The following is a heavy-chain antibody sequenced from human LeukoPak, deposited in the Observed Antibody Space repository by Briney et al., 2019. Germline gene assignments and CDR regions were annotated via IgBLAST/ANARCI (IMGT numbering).Heavy chain of an antibody. CDR2: IYYSGST. CDR3: ARNIRGYSYGLPYYFDY. CDR1: GGSISSGDYY. D-gene: IGHD5-18*01. V-gene: IGHV4-39*01. Sequence: SETLSLTCTVSGGSISSGDYYWGWVRQPPGRGLEWVGSIYYSGSTYYGPSLKSRVTISVDTSKNQFSLKLSSVTAADTAVYYCARNIRGYSYGLPYYFDYWGQGTLVAVSS. J-gene: IGHJ4*02.